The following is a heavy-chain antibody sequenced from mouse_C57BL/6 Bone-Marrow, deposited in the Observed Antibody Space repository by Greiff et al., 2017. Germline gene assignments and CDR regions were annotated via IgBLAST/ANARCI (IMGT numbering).Heavy chain of an antibody. Sequence: VQLQQSGAELARPGASVKLSCKASGYTFTSYGISWVKQRTGQGLEWIGEIYPRSGNTYYNEKFKGKATLTADKSSSPAYMELRSLTSEDSAVYFCARDSSGYDAMDYWGQGTSGTVSS. V-gene: IGHV1-81*01. D-gene: IGHD3-2*02. CDR1: GYTFTSYG. J-gene: IGHJ4*01. CDR3: ARDSSGYDAMDY. CDR2: IYPRSGNT.